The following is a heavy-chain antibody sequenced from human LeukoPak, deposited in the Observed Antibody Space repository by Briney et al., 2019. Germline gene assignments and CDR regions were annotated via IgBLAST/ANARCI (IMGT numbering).Heavy chain of an antibody. CDR3: ATDPSNIVGSF. CDR1: GYTFTSYG. V-gene: IGHV1-18*01. D-gene: IGHD2-21*01. J-gene: IGHJ4*02. Sequence: ASVKVSCKASGYTFTSYGISWVRQAPGQGLEWMGWISVYNGNTNYAQKLQGRVTMTTDISTSTAYMELSSLRSEDTAVYYCATDPSNIVGSFWGQGTLVTVSS. CDR2: ISVYNGNT.